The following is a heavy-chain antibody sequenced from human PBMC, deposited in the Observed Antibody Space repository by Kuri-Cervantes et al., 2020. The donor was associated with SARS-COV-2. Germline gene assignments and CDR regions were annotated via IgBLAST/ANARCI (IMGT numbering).Heavy chain of an antibody. CDR2: INHSGSA. CDR3: ARASTTIYGVLIMLFSSNAFAI. V-gene: IGHV4-34*01. D-gene: IGHD3-3*01. CDR1: GGSINGHY. J-gene: IGHJ3*02. Sequence: SETLSLTCAVIGGSINGHYWSWIRQTPGKGLEWIGEINHSGSANYNPSLKSRVTISVDTSKNQFSLKLSSMTAADTAVYYCARASTTIYGVLIMLFSSNAFAIWGQGTLVTVSS.